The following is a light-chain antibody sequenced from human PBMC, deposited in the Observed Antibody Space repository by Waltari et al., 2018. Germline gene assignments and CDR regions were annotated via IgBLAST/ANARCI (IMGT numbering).Light chain of an antibody. CDR2: AAS. Sequence: DIQMTQSPPSLSASVGDIVTITCRASQSISSYLNWYQQKPGKAPKLLIYAASRLQSGVPSRFRGSGSGTDFTLTISSLQPEDFATYYCQQSYSTPRTFGQGTKVEIK. V-gene: IGKV1-39*01. J-gene: IGKJ1*01. CDR1: QSISSY. CDR3: QQSYSTPRT.